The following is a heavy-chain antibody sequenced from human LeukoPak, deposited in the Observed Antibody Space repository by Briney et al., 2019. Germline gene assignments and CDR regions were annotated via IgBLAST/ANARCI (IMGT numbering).Heavy chain of an antibody. CDR2: ISSSSSYI. CDR3: ARGGWELLVY. J-gene: IGHJ4*02. Sequence: GGSLRLPCAASGFTFSSYSMNWVRQAPGKGLEWVSSISSSSSYIYYADSVKGRFTISRDNAKNSLYLQMNSLRAEDTAVYYCARGGWELLVYWGQGTLVTVSS. CDR1: GFTFSSYS. D-gene: IGHD1-26*01. V-gene: IGHV3-21*01.